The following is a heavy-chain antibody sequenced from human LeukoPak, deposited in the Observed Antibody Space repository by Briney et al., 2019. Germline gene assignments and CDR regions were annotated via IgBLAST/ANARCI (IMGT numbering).Heavy chain of an antibody. J-gene: IGHJ6*02. Sequence: SETLSLTRTVSGGSISSYYWSWIRQPPGKGLEWIGYIYYSGSTNYNPSLKSRVTISVDTSKNQFSLKLSSVTAADTAVYYCARVRSSGYDFSTPYYGMDVWGQGTTVTVSS. CDR1: GGSISSYY. CDR3: ARVRSSGYDFSTPYYGMDV. V-gene: IGHV4-59*12. CDR2: IYYSGST. D-gene: IGHD5-12*01.